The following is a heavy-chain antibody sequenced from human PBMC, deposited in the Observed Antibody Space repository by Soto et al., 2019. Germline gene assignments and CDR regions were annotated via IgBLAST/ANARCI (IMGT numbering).Heavy chain of an antibody. Sequence: VQLVESGGGVVQPGRSLRLSCAASGFTFSDYALHWVRQAPGKGLKWVAVVSHDGRNTHYADSVKGRFTISRDSSKNTVSLEMTSLRAEDTAVYYCAKGGRQWLVTSDFNYWGQGALVTVSS. CDR1: GFTFSDYA. D-gene: IGHD6-19*01. CDR2: VSHDGRNT. CDR3: AKGGRQWLVTSDFNY. V-gene: IGHV3-30*18. J-gene: IGHJ4*02.